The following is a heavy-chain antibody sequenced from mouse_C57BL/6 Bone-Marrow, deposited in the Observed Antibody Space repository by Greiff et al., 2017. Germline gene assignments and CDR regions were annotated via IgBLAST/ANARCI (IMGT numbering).Heavy chain of an antibody. CDR3: ARWDGGAMDY. J-gene: IGHJ4*01. CDR2: IYPGDGDT. Sequence: VKLVESGPELVKPGASVKISCKASGYAFSSSWMNWVKQRPGKGLEWIGRIYPGDGDTKYNGKFKGKATLTADKSSSTAYMQLSSLTSEDSAVYFCARWDGGAMDYWGQGTSVTVSS. CDR1: GYAFSSSW. V-gene: IGHV1-82*01. D-gene: IGHD4-1*01.